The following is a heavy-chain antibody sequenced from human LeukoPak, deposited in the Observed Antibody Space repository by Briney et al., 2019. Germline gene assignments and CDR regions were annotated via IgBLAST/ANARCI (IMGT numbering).Heavy chain of an antibody. V-gene: IGHV1-2*02. J-gene: IGHJ4*02. CDR1: GYTFTGYY. CDR3: ASTDYYDSSGYYLPGY. CDR2: INPNSGGT. Sequence: GASVKVSCKASGYTFTGYYMHWARQAPGQGLEWMGWINPNSGGTNYAQKFQGRVTMTRDTSISTAYMELSRLRSDDTAVYYCASTDYYDSSGYYLPGYWGQGTLVTVSS. D-gene: IGHD3-22*01.